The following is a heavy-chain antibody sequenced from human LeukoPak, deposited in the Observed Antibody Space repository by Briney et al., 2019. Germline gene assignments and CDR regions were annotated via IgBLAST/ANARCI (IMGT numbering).Heavy chain of an antibody. V-gene: IGHV4-39*07. J-gene: IGHJ4*02. CDR1: GGSMTISTHY. CDR2: IHYSGTT. Sequence: SETLSLTCTVSGGSMTISTHYWGWIRQPPGKGLEWIGSIHYSGTTYYNPSLKSRVTISIDTSKKQFSLKLTSVTAADTAVYYCVRERSGSNQDDLDHWGQGTLVTVSS. D-gene: IGHD1-26*01. CDR3: VRERSGSNQDDLDH.